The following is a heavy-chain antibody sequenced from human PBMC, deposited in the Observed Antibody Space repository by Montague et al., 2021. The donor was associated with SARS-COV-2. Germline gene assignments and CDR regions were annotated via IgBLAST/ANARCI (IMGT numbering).Heavy chain of an antibody. CDR2: IYSSGNA. D-gene: IGHD6-13*01. CDR1: GGSINYYY. V-gene: IGHV4-4*07. Sequence: SETLSLTCTVSGGSINYYYWHWLRQSAAKGLEWIGRIYSSGNANYSPSLKSRVTMAVDTSQNQFSLKPNSLTTAATAADYCARRDHPQSGSWYYFDTWGQGALVTVSS. CDR3: ARRDHPQSGSWYYFDT. J-gene: IGHJ4*02.